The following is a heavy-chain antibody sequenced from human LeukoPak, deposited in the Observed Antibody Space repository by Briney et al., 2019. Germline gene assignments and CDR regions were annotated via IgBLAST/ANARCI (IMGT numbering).Heavy chain of an antibody. J-gene: IGHJ6*02. CDR2: ISYDGSEE. Sequence: PGESLRLSCVASGFPFSNFAVHWVRQSPGEGLQGVAVISYDGSEEYYADFVKGRFTISNDTSKNTVYLQMNSLRAEDTAVYYCARDLWYYGSGSYFGDNYYSGMDVWGQGTTVTVSS. CDR1: GFPFSNFA. D-gene: IGHD3-10*01. CDR3: ARDLWYYGSGSYFGDNYYSGMDV. V-gene: IGHV3-30*04.